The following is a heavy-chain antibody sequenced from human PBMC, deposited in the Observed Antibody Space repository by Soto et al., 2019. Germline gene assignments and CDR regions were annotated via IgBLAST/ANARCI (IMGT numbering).Heavy chain of an antibody. D-gene: IGHD4-17*01. V-gene: IGHV4-59*12. CDR2: IYYSGST. Sequence: PSETLSLTCTVSGGPITSYYWSWIRQAPGKGLEWIGYIYYSGSTSYNPSLKSRVTISVDTSKNQFSLKLSSVTAADTAVYYCARSQTTVTSYDYWGQGTLVTVSS. J-gene: IGHJ4*02. CDR3: ARSQTTVTSYDY. CDR1: GGPITSYY.